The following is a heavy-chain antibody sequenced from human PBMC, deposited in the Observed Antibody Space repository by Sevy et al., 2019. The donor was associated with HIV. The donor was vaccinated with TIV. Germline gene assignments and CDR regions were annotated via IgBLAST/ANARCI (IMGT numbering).Heavy chain of an antibody. CDR1: GFTFNKFA. J-gene: IGHJ4*01. CDR2: ISRKSLGT. CDR3: AKEGDNSPDKFDS. Sequence: GGCLRLSCAASGFTFNKFAMSWVRQAPGKGLEWVSAISRKSLGTYYTDPVKGRFSISRDDSKNMLYLQMSSLRGDDTAVYYCAKEGDNSPDKFDSWGHGTLVTVSS. D-gene: IGHD1-1*01. V-gene: IGHV3-23*01.